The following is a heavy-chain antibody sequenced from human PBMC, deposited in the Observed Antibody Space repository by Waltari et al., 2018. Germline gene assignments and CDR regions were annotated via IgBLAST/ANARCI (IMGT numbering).Heavy chain of an antibody. J-gene: IGHJ4*02. V-gene: IGHV3-23*01. CDR1: GFTFRRYA. Sequence: EVQLLESGGGLVQPGGSLRLSCAAYGFTFRRYAMSWVRQGPGKGVEWVSAISGSGGSTYYADSVKGRFTISRDNSKNTLYLQMNSLRAEDTAVYYCAKGDSGSYTFDYWGQGTLVTVSS. CDR3: AKGDSGSYTFDY. D-gene: IGHD1-26*01. CDR2: ISGSGGST.